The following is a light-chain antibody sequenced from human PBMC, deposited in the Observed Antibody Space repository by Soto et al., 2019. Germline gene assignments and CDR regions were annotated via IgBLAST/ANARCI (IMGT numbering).Light chain of an antibody. CDR2: GAS. CDR3: QQYTPSPPIT. CDR1: QSVSSSY. J-gene: IGKJ5*01. V-gene: IGKV3-20*01. Sequence: EIVLTQSPGTLSLSPGERATLSCRASQSVSSSYLAWYQQKPGQAPRLVIYGASSRATGIPDRFSGSGSGTDFTLTISRLEPEDFAVYYCQQYTPSPPITFGQGTRLEI.